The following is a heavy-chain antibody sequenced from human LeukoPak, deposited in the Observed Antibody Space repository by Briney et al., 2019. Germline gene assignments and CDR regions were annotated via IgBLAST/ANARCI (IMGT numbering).Heavy chain of an antibody. CDR2: INPNSGGT. Sequence: GASVKVSCKASGYTFTGYYMHWVRPAPGPGLEWMGWINPNSGGTNYAQKFQGRVTMTRDTSISTAYMELSRLRSDDTAVDYCARSIREQQLQDGMDVWGQGTTVTVSS. CDR1: GYTFTGYY. V-gene: IGHV1-2*02. D-gene: IGHD6-13*01. CDR3: ARSIREQQLQDGMDV. J-gene: IGHJ6*02.